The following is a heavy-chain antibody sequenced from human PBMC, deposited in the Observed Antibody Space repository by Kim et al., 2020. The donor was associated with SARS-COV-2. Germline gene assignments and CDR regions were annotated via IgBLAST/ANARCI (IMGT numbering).Heavy chain of an antibody. CDR3: ARKSGRGYGSGSYYYHYDMAV. D-gene: IGHD3-10*01. J-gene: IGHJ6*02. CDR1: GGSISSSNYY. CDR2: INSGGST. V-gene: IGHV4-39*07. Sequence: SETLSLTRTVSGGSISSSNYYWGWIRQPPGKGLEWIGSINSGGSTYYNPSLKSRVTISIDTLNQFSLKLSSVTAADTAVYYCARKSGRGYGSGSYYYHYDMAVWGQGTTVTVSS.